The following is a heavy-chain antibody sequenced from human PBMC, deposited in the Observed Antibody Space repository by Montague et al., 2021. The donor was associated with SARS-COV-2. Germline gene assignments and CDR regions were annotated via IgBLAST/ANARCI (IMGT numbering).Heavy chain of an antibody. V-gene: IGHV4-59*13. J-gene: IGHJ5*02. CDR2: IFHSGIT. CDR3: ARTEYNWNDWFDP. Sequence: SETLPLTCSLSGGSISSYYYGWIRQSPGKGLEWIGYIFHSGITDXNPSLKSRVTISVDMSKNQFSLQLNSVTAADSAVYYCARTEYNWNDWFDPWGQGTLVTVSS. CDR1: GGSISSYY. D-gene: IGHD1-20*01.